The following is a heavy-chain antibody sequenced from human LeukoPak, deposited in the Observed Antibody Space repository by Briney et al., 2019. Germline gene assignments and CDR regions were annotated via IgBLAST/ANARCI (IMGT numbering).Heavy chain of an antibody. D-gene: IGHD3-22*01. V-gene: IGHV3-23*01. CDR1: GSTFGNYY. CDR2: ISPSSGT. Sequence: PGGSLRLSCAASGSTFGNYYMSWVRQAPGKGLEWVSAISPSSGTFYADSVKGRFTISRDNSKNTLYLQMNSLRAEDTAVYYCARPQSSSGYYWPFDDWGQGTLVTVSS. CDR3: ARPQSSSGYYWPFDD. J-gene: IGHJ4*02.